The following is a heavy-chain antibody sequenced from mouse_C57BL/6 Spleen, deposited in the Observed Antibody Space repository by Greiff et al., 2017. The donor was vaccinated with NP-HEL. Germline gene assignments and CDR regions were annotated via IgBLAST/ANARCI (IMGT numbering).Heavy chain of an antibody. V-gene: IGHV1-72*01. Sequence: QVHVKQPGAELVKPGASVKLSCKASGYTFTSYWMRWVKQRPGRGLEWIGRIDPNSGGTKYNEKFKGKATLTVDKPSSTAYMQLSSLTSEDSAVYDCATPLNYDGSSYAMDYWGQGTSVTVSS. D-gene: IGHD1-1*01. J-gene: IGHJ4*01. CDR1: GYTFTSYW. CDR3: ATPLNYDGSSYAMDY. CDR2: IDPNSGGT.